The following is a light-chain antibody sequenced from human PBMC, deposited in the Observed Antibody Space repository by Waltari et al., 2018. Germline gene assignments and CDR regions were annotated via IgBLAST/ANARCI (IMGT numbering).Light chain of an antibody. CDR1: QGISDS. J-gene: IGKJ2*02. CDR3: QQYYDSPPGT. V-gene: IGKV1-NL1*01. Sequence: DFQMTQSASSLSASVGDRVTITCRAGQGISDSLAWYQQKPGKAPNLLIYAASKLESGVPLRFSGSGSGADYTLTIISLRPEDVATYYCQQYYDSPPGTFGQGTRLEIK. CDR2: AAS.